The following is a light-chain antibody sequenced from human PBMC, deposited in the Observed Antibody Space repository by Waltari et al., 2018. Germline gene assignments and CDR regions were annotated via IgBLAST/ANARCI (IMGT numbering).Light chain of an antibody. Sequence: DIQMTQSPSSLSASVGDRVTVTCRASQAINKDLSWYQQKPGKAPTLLIYAVSSLRTGVSSRFSGSGSGTDFTLTISRLQPEDVATYYCQQDSTTPWTFGQGTKVEIK. J-gene: IGKJ1*01. CDR3: QQDSTTPWT. CDR2: AVS. V-gene: IGKV1-27*01. CDR1: QAINKD.